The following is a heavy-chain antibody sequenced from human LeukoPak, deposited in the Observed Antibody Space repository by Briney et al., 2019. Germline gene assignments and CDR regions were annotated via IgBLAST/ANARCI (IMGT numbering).Heavy chain of an antibody. D-gene: IGHD3-3*01. CDR2: INHSGST. CDR3: ARLRLKYYDFWSGYSQGAFDI. V-gene: IGHV4-34*01. J-gene: IGHJ3*02. CDR1: GGSFSGYY. Sequence: SETLSLTCAVYGGSFSGYYWSLLRQPPGKGLEWIGEINHSGSTNYNPSLKSRVTISVDTSKNQFSLKLSSVTAADTAVYYCARLRLKYYDFWSGYSQGAFDIWGQGTMVTVSS.